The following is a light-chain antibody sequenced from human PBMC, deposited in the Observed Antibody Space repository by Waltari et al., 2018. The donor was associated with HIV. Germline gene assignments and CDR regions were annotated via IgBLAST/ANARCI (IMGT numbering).Light chain of an antibody. CDR3: MQVLEAPLT. CDR2: LGT. CDR1: QALLKSNGYMY. V-gene: IGKV2-28*01. Sequence: DIVMTQSPVSLPVTPGEPASISFCSSQALLKSNGYMYLDWYLQKPGQSPQLLIYLGTNRASGVPDRFSASGSATDFTLKISRVEAEDVGVYYCMQVLEAPLTFGEGTKVEIK. J-gene: IGKJ4*01.